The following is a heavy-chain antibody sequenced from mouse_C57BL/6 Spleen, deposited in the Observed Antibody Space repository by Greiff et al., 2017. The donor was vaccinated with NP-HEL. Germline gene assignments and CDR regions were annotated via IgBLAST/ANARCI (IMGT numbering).Heavy chain of an antibody. CDR1: GYAFSSYW. CDR3: ASLYDYERDYAMDY. D-gene: IGHD2-4*01. Sequence: QVQLQQSGAELVKPGASVKISCKASGYAFSSYWMNWVKQRPGKGLEWIGQIYPGDGDTNYNGKFKGKATLTADKSSSTAYMQLSSLTSEYSAVYFCASLYDYERDYAMDYWGQGTSVTVSS. V-gene: IGHV1-80*01. CDR2: IYPGDGDT. J-gene: IGHJ4*01.